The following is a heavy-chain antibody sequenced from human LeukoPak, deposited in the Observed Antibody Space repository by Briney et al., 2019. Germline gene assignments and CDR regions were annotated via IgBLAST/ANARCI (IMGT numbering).Heavy chain of an antibody. J-gene: IGHJ6*02. CDR3: ASYDFWSGYQSTMDV. V-gene: IGHV3-53*01. D-gene: IGHD3-3*01. CDR1: GFTVSSNY. CDR2: IYSGGST. Sequence: PGGSLRLSCAASGFTVSSNYMSWVRQAPGKGLEWVSVIYSGGSTYYADSVKGRFTISRDNSKNTLYLQTNSLRAEDTAVYYCASYDFWSGYQSTMDVWGQGTTVTVSS.